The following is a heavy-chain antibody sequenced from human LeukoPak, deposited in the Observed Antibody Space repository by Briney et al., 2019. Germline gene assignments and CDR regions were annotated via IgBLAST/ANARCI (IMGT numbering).Heavy chain of an antibody. CDR1: GASFSSGDQY. CDR3: SRGLVSRKLGY. D-gene: IGHD3-9*01. Sequence: SETLSLTCTVSGASFSSGDQYWNWIRQSPGKGLEWIGSIHPSGMLYNNPSLESRVTISIDTSKNQFSLNLNSVTAADTAEYFCSRGLVSRKLGYWGQGTLVTVSS. J-gene: IGHJ4*02. V-gene: IGHV4-31*03. CDR2: IHPSGML.